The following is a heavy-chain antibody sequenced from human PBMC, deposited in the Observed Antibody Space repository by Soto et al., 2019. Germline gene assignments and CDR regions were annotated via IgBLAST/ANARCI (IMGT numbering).Heavy chain of an antibody. J-gene: IGHJ4*02. V-gene: IGHV4-34*01. D-gene: IGHD6-13*01. Sequence: QVQLQQWGAGLLKPSETLSLTCAVYGGSFSGYYWSWIRQPPGKGLEWFREINHSGSTNYNPSLKRRVTISVDTSKNQFSLKLSSVTAADTAVYYCARGIILRQQLAIYYFDYWGQGTLVTVSS. CDR2: INHSGST. CDR3: ARGIILRQQLAIYYFDY. CDR1: GGSFSGYY.